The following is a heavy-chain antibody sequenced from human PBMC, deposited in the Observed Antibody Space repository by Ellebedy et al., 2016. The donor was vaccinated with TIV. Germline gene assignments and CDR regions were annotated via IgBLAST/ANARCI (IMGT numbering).Heavy chain of an antibody. CDR2: IYYRGLT. D-gene: IGHD3-3*01. CDR1: GVSIGDTRYY. Sequence: MPSETLSLTCVVSGVSIGDTRYYWAWIRQSPGKGLERIGSIYYRGLTYESPSFKSRATISVDTSKNQFSLKLSPVTAADTALYYCARHAPSYDFWSSPGFDYWGQGTLLTVSS. V-gene: IGHV4-39*01. CDR3: ARHAPSYDFWSSPGFDY. J-gene: IGHJ4*02.